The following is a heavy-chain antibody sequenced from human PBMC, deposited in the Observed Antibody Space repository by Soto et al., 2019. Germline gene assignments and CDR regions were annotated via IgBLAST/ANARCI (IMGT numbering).Heavy chain of an antibody. J-gene: IGHJ4*02. CDR2: FDPEDGET. V-gene: IGHV1-24*01. CDR3: ATSWYSSSWYEGDYFDY. D-gene: IGHD6-13*01. Sequence: GASVKVSCKVSGYTLTELSMHWVRQAPGKGLEWMGGFDPEDGETIYAQKFQGRVTMTEDTSTDTAYMELSSLRSEDTAVYYCATSWYSSSWYEGDYFDYWGQGTLVTVSS. CDR1: GYTLTELS.